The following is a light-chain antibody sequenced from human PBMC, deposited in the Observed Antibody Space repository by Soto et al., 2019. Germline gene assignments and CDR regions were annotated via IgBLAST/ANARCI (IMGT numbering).Light chain of an antibody. CDR2: AAF. CDR1: QGISSY. V-gene: IGKV1-9*01. Sequence: DIQLTQSPSFLSASVGDRVTITCRASQGISSYLAWYQQKSGKAPKLLIYAAFTLKSGVPSRFSGSGSGTEFTLTISSLQPEDFATYYCQQLNSYPLTFGGGTKVEIK. J-gene: IGKJ4*01. CDR3: QQLNSYPLT.